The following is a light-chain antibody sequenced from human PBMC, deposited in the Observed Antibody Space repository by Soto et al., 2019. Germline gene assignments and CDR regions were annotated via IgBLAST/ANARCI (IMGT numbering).Light chain of an antibody. V-gene: IGKV3-20*01. CDR3: KQYSSSPGT. CDR2: GVY. CDR1: QRVSNTY. Sequence: EIVLAQSPGTLSLSPGERATLSCRASQRVSNTYLAWYQQKPGQDPRLLIYGVYSRTTGIPDRFSGSGSGTDFTLTISRLEPEDFAVYYCKQYSSSPGTFGGGTNVEIK. J-gene: IGKJ4*01.